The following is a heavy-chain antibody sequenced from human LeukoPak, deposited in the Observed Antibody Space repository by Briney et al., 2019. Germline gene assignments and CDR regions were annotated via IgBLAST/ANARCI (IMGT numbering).Heavy chain of an antibody. CDR2: ISAYNGNT. D-gene: IGHD1-26*01. J-gene: IGHJ4*02. V-gene: IGHV1-18*01. CDR3: ARDPTGPTSRWELLSRYFDY. CDR1: GYTFTSYG. Sequence: ASVKVSCKASGYTFTSYGISWVRQAPGQGLEWMGWISAYNGNTNYAQKLQGRVTMTTDTSTSTAYMELRSLRSDDTAVYYCARDPTGPTSRWELLSRYFDYWGQGTLVTVSS.